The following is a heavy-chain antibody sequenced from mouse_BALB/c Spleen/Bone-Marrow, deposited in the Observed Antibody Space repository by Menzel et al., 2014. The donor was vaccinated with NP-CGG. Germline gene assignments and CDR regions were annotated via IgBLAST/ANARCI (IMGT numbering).Heavy chain of an antibody. CDR3: TRSRRATDY. V-gene: IGHV1S81*02. CDR1: GYTFSSDY. CDR2: INPSNGGT. J-gene: IGHJ4*01. D-gene: IGHD2-12*01. Sequence: QVQLQQPGAELVKPGASVKLSCKASGYTFSSDYMYWVKQRPGQGLEWIGEINPSNGGTNFNEKFKSKATLTVDKSSSTAYMQLSSLTSEDSAVYYCTRSRRATDYWGQGTSVTVSS.